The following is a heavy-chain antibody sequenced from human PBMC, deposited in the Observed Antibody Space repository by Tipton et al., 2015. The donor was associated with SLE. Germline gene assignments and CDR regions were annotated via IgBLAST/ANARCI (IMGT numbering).Heavy chain of an antibody. V-gene: IGHV4-39*07. J-gene: IGHJ4*02. CDR2: IYYSGST. Sequence: TLSLTCTVSGGSISSSSYYWGWIRRPPGKGLEWIGSIYYSGSTYYNPSLKSRVTISVDTSKNQFSLKLSSVTAADTAVYYCARGQWLSTTLAFDYWGQGTLVTVSS. CDR1: GGSISSSSYY. CDR3: ARGQWLSTTLAFDY. D-gene: IGHD3-22*01.